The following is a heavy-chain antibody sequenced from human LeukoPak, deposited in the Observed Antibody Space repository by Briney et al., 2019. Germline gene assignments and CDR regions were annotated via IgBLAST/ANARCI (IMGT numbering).Heavy chain of an antibody. D-gene: IGHD3-16*01. CDR1: GGSISSYY. V-gene: IGHV4-59*01. J-gene: IGHJ6*03. CDR3: ARETSQKGAHYMDV. CDR2: IYYSGST. Sequence: SETLSLTCTVSGGSISSYYWSWIQQPPGKGLEWIGYIYYSGSTNYNPSLKRRVTISVDTSKNQFSLKLSSVTAADTAVYYCARETSQKGAHYMDVWGKGTTVTISS.